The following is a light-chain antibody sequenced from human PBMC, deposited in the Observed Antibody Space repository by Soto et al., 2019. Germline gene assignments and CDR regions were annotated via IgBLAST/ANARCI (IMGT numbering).Light chain of an antibody. CDR3: QQSYSTPYT. V-gene: IGKV1-39*01. CDR2: AAS. J-gene: IGKJ2*01. Sequence: DIQMTQSPSSLSASVGDRVTITCRASQRISNYLNWYQQKPGKAPKLLIYAASSLESGVPSRFSGSGSGTDFTLTISSLQPDDSATYYCQQSYSTPYTFGQGTKLEIK. CDR1: QRISNY.